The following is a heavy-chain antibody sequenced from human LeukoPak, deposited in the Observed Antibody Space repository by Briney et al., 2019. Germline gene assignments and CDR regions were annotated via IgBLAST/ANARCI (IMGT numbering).Heavy chain of an antibody. D-gene: IGHD6-13*01. J-gene: IGHJ4*02. CDR3: ARAPSIAAAGRIDY. Sequence: ASVKVSCKASGYSFTTYGISWVRQAPGQGLEWMGWISAYNGNTNYAQKLQGRVTMTTDTSTSTAYMELRSLRSDDTAVYYCARAPSIAAAGRIDYWGQGTLVTVSS. CDR1: GYSFTTYG. V-gene: IGHV1-18*01. CDR2: ISAYNGNT.